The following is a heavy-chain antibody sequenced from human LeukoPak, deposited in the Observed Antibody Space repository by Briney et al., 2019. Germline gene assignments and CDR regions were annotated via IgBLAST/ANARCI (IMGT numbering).Heavy chain of an antibody. V-gene: IGHV3-53*05. Sequence: GGSLRLSWSPSGSTLSSNYMSWVRQPPGKGLDWVSVIYSGGSTYYADSVKGRFTISRDNSKNTLYLQMSSLRDEDSAAYYCARVYLERLTAGYFD. CDR3: ARVYLERLTAGYFD. J-gene: IGHJ4*01. D-gene: IGHD2-8*01. CDR2: IYSGGST. CDR1: GSTLSSNY.